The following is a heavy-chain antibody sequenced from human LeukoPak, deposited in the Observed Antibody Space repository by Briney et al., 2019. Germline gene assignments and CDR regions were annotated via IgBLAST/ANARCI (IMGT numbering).Heavy chain of an antibody. CDR1: GFSLSTSGMC. V-gene: IGHV2-70*01. J-gene: IGHJ4*02. CDR3: ARIRSGYDYFDY. CDR2: IDWDDDK. Sequence: SGPTLVNPTQTLTLTRTFSGFSLSTSGMCVSWIRQPPGKALEWLALIDWDDDKYYSTSLKTRLTISKDTSKNQVVLTMTNMDPVDTATYYCARIRSGYDYFDYWGQGTLVTLSS. D-gene: IGHD5-12*01.